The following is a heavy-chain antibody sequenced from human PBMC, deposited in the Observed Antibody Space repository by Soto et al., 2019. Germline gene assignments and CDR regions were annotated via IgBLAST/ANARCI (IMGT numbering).Heavy chain of an antibody. J-gene: IGHJ6*02. Sequence: EVQLLESGGGLVQPGGSLRLSCAASGFTFSSYAMSWVRRAPGKGLEWVSAISGSGGSTYYADSVKGRFTISRDNSKNTLYLQMNSLRAEDTAVYYCANGQQLVRGPFYYYGMDVWGQGTTVTVSS. CDR3: ANGQQLVRGPFYYYGMDV. V-gene: IGHV3-23*01. CDR2: ISGSGGST. CDR1: GFTFSSYA. D-gene: IGHD6-13*01.